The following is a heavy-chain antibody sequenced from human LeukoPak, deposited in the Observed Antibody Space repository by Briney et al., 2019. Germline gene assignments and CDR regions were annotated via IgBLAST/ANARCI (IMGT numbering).Heavy chain of an antibody. V-gene: IGHV3-66*02. CDR3: VITSATGPLDY. J-gene: IGHJ4*02. CDR1: GFTFSSNY. CDR2: IYGSGVTT. Sequence: GGSLRLSCADSGFTFSSNYMRWVRQAPGKGLEWVSSIYGSGVTTHYAESVKGRFTISRDDSKNTLYLQMSSLTVEDTAVYYCVITSATGPLDYWGQGTLVTVSS. D-gene: IGHD1-14*01.